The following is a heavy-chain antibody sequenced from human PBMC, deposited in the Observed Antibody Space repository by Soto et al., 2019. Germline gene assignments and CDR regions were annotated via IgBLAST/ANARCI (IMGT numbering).Heavy chain of an antibody. CDR1: GFTFSSYA. D-gene: IGHD3-10*01. CDR2: ISGSGGST. CDR3: AKEGILWFGEYFTPLYYYYYGMDV. Sequence: PGGSLRLSCAASGFTFSSYAMSWVRQAPGKGLEWVSAISGSGGSTYYADSVKGRFTISRDNSKNTLYLQMNSLRAEDTAVYYCAKEGILWFGEYFTPLYYYYYGMDVWGQGTTVTVSS. J-gene: IGHJ6*02. V-gene: IGHV3-23*01.